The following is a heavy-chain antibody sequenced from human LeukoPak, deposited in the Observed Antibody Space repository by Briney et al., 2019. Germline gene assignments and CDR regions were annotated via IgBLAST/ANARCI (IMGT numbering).Heavy chain of an antibody. CDR1: GGSFSGYY. CDR3: ARFHSSGLDI. V-gene: IGHV4-34*01. J-gene: IGHJ3*02. D-gene: IGHD3-22*01. Sequence: SETLSLTCAVYGGSFSGYYWSWIRQPPGKGLEWIGEINHSGSTNYNPSLKSRVTISVDTSKNQFSLKLSSVTAADTAVYYCARFHSSGLDIWGQGTMVTVSS. CDR2: INHSGST.